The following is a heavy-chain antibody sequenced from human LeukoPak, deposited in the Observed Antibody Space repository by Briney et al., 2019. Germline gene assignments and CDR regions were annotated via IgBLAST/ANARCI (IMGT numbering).Heavy chain of an antibody. CDR2: MNPNSGNT. CDR3: ARGLYSSSQLDS. CDR1: GYTFTSYD. D-gene: IGHD6-6*01. J-gene: IGHJ4*02. V-gene: IGHV1-8*01. Sequence: RASVKVSCKASGYTFTSYDINWVRQATGQGLEWMGWMNPNSGNTGYAQRFQGRVAMTWNTSISTAYMDLSSLRSEDSAVYYCARGLYSSSQLDSWGQGTLVTVSS.